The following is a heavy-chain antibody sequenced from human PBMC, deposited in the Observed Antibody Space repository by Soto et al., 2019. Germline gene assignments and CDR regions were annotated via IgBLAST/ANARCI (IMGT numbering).Heavy chain of an antibody. V-gene: IGHV1-69*01. CDR1: GGTFSSYA. Sequence: QVQLVQSGAEVKKPGSSVKVSCKASGGTFSSYAISCVRQAPGQGLEWMGGIIPIFGTANYAQKFQGRVTITADESTSTAYMELSSLRSEDTAVYYCARDSQGIRVHYGSWGPIYYYGMDVWGQGTTDTVS. D-gene: IGHD3-10*01. CDR2: IIPIFGTA. J-gene: IGHJ6*02. CDR3: ARDSQGIRVHYGSWGPIYYYGMDV.